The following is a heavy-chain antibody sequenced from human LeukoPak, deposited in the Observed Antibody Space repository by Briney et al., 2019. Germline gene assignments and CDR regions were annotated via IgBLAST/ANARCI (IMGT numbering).Heavy chain of an antibody. J-gene: IGHJ4*02. CDR1: GFTFDGYP. Sequence: GGSLRLSCAASGFTFDGYPMSWVRQAPGKGLEWVSAISGSGGSTYYADSVRGRFTISRDNSKNTLYLQMNSLRAEDTAVYYCAKDRLRGGGSYYFDYWGQGTLVTVSS. CDR3: AKDRLRGGGSYYFDY. CDR2: ISGSGGST. D-gene: IGHD1-26*01. V-gene: IGHV3-23*01.